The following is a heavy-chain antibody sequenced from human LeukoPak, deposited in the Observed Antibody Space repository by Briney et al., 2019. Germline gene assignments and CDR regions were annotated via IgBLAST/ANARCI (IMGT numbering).Heavy chain of an antibody. D-gene: IGHD3-16*01. CDR3: ARAWGSLYYFDH. CDR1: GYSFTGYF. V-gene: IGHV1-2*02. J-gene: IGHJ4*02. Sequence: ASVKVSCKASGYSFTGYFLNWVRQAPGQGLEWMGWINPNNGLTNYTQKFKGRVTMTRDTSSATGYVELNRLTSDDTAVFYCARAWGSLYYFDHWGQGTLVTVSS. CDR2: INPNNGLT.